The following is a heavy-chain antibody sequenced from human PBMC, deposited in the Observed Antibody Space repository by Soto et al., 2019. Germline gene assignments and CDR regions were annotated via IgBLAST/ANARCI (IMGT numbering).Heavy chain of an antibody. D-gene: IGHD6-25*01. Sequence: GGSLRLSCETSGFTFSNSGMSWVRQALGKGLEWISGFSGSDARTTYADSVKGRFTISRDDSKNTVYLQMDSLRAEDTAVYYCTREGTFGSGSNEAWFDPWGQGTLVTVSS. CDR3: TREGTFGSGSNEAWFDP. CDR2: FSGSDART. J-gene: IGHJ5*02. CDR1: GFTFSNSG. V-gene: IGHV3-23*01.